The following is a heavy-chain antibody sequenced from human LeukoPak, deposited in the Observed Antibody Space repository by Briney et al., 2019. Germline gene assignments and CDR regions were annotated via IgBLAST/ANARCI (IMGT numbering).Heavy chain of an antibody. D-gene: IGHD3-10*01. Sequence: GGSLRLSCAASGFTFSSYAMHWVRQAPGKGLEWVAVISYDGSNKYYADSVKGRFTISRDNSKNTLYLQMNSLRAEDTAVYYCARGQEGDTGLDYWGQGALVTVSS. CDR2: ISYDGSNK. CDR1: GFTFSSYA. J-gene: IGHJ4*02. V-gene: IGHV3-30-3*01. CDR3: ARGQEGDTGLDY.